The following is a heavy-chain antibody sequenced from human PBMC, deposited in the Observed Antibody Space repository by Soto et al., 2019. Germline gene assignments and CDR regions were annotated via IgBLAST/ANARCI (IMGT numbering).Heavy chain of an antibody. V-gene: IGHV3-23*01. Sequence: HPGGSLRLSCAASGFTFSNYAMNWVRQAPGKGLEWVSGITGSGGATFYADSVKGRFTISRDNSKNTVYLQVNSVRADDTAVYYCAKEYTSISKGSFDYWGQGALVTVSS. CDR2: ITGSGGAT. CDR3: AKEYTSISKGSFDY. CDR1: GFTFSNYA. J-gene: IGHJ4*02. D-gene: IGHD2-2*02.